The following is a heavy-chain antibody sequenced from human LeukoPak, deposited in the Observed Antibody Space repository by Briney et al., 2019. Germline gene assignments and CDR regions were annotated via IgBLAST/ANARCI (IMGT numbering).Heavy chain of an antibody. CDR3: TNPCSSTSCSRGEDY. J-gene: IGHJ4*02. D-gene: IGHD2-2*01. Sequence: PGRSLRLSCTAPGFTFGDYAMSWVRQAPGKGLEWVGFIRSKAYGGTTEYAASVKGRFTISRDDSKSIAYLQMNSLKTEDTAVYYCTNPCSSTSCSRGEDYWGQGTLVTVSS. V-gene: IGHV3-49*04. CDR2: IRSKAYGGTT. CDR1: GFTFGDYA.